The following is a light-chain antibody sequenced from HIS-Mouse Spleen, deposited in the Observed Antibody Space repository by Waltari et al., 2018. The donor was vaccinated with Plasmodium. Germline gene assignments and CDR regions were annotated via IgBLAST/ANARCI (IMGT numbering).Light chain of an antibody. CDR2: AAS. CDR3: QQSYSTPWT. Sequence: DIQMTPSPSSLSASVGDRVTITCRASQSISSYLNWYQQKPGKAPKLLIYAASSLQSGVPSRFSGSGSGTDFTLTISSLQHEDFATYYCQQSYSTPWTFGQGTKVEIK. V-gene: IGKV1-39*01. J-gene: IGKJ1*01. CDR1: QSISSY.